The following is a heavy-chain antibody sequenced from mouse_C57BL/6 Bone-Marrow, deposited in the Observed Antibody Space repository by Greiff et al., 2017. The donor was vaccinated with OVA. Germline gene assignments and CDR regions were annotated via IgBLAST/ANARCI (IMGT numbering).Heavy chain of an antibody. Sequence: QVQLQQPGAELVRPGSSVKLSCKASGYTFTSYWMDWVKQRPGQGLEWIGNIYPSDSETHYNQKFKDKVTLTVDKSSSTAYMQLSSLTSEDSAVYYCARGAYYSKDYAMDYWGQGTSVTVSS. CDR2: IYPSDSET. V-gene: IGHV1-61*01. CDR1: GYTFTSYW. D-gene: IGHD2-5*01. CDR3: ARGAYYSKDYAMDY. J-gene: IGHJ4*01.